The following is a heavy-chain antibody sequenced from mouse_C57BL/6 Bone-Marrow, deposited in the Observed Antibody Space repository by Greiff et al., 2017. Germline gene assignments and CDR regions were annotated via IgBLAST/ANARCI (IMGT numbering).Heavy chain of an antibody. D-gene: IGHD1-1*01. J-gene: IGHJ1*03. CDR1: GYAFSSSW. CDR2: IYPGDGDT. Sequence: VQLQQSGPELVKPGASVKISCKASGYAFSSSWMNWVKQRPGKGLEWIGRIYPGDGDTNYNGKFKGKATLTADKSSSTAYMQLSSLTSEDSAVYFCARFFITTVVAPDFDVWGTGTTVTVSS. CDR3: ARFFITTVVAPDFDV. V-gene: IGHV1-82*01.